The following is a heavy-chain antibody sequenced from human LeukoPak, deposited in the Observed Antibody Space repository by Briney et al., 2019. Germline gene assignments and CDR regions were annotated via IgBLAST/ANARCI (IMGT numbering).Heavy chain of an antibody. CDR1: GFTFSSYW. J-gene: IGHJ4*02. CDR2: IKQDGSEK. Sequence: GGSLRLSCAASGFTFSSYWMSWVRQAPGKGLEWVANIKQDGSEKYCVDSVKGRFTISRDNAKNSLYLQMNSLRAEDTAVYYCARVAARPTLVDYWGQGTLVTVPS. D-gene: IGHD6-6*01. CDR3: ARVAARPTLVDY. V-gene: IGHV3-7*04.